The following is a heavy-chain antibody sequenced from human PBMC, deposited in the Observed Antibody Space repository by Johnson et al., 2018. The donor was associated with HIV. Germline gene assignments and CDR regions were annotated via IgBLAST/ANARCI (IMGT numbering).Heavy chain of an antibody. V-gene: IGHV3-30-3*01. J-gene: IGHJ3*02. D-gene: IGHD2-21*01. CDR1: GFTFSDFF. CDR2: ISYDGSNK. Sequence: QVQLVESGGGLVQPGGSLRLSCAASGFTFSDFFMSWIRPAPGKWLERVAVISYDGSNKYYADSVQGRFTISRDNSKNTLYLQMNSLKTEDIDVYYGTTDPHTVGRRTDIWGQGTMVTVSS. CDR3: TTDPHTVGRRTDI.